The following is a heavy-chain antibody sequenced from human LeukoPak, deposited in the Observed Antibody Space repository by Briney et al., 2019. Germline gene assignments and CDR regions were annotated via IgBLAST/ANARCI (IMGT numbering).Heavy chain of an antibody. CDR1: GGSFSGYY. V-gene: IGHV4-34*01. CDR3: ARHGAYYGSGTYY. D-gene: IGHD3-10*01. CDR2: INHSGST. J-gene: IGHJ4*02. Sequence: SETLSLTCAVYGGSFSGYYWSWIRQPPGKGLEWIGEINHSGSTNYNPSLKSRVTISVDTSKNQFSLKLSSVTAADTAVYYCARHGAYYGSGTYYWGQGTLVTVSS.